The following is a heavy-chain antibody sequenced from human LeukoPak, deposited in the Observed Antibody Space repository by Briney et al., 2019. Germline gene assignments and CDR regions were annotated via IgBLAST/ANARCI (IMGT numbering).Heavy chain of an antibody. Sequence: PSETLSLTCTVSGASISSGTYYWSWIRQPAGKGLEWIGRIYSSGSTDYNPSLKSRVTISVDTSKNQFSLKLSSVTAADTAVYYCARERPPSYCSGGSCWGIVLPGPSAFDIWGQGTMVTVSS. CDR3: ARERPPSYCSGGSCWGIVLPGPSAFDI. J-gene: IGHJ3*02. CDR2: IYSSGST. V-gene: IGHV4-61*02. CDR1: GASISSGTYY. D-gene: IGHD2-15*01.